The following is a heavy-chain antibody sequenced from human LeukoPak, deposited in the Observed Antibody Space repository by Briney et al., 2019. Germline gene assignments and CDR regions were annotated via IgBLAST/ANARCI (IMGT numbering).Heavy chain of an antibody. CDR1: GFTFDDYA. D-gene: IGHD3-10*01. CDR2: ISWNSGSI. Sequence: GRSLRLSCAASGFTFDDYAMHWVRQAPGKGLEWVSGISWNSGSIGYADSVKGRFTISRDNAKNSLYLQMNSLRAEDTALYYCAKDLYGSGSYGVVLGYWGQGTLVTVSS. J-gene: IGHJ4*02. V-gene: IGHV3-9*01. CDR3: AKDLYGSGSYGVVLGY.